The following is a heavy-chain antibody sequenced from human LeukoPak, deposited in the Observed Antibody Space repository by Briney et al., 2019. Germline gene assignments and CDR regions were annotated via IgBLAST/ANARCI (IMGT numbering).Heavy chain of an antibody. CDR1: GGSFSGYY. Sequence: SETLSLTCAVYGGSFSGYYWSWIRQPPGKGLEWIGEINHGGSTNYNPSLKSRLTISVDTSKNQFSLKLGSVTAADTAAYYCAREGVYYDILAAYYRPYYFDFWGQGTLVTVYS. V-gene: IGHV4-34*01. J-gene: IGHJ4*02. CDR3: AREGVYYDILAAYYRPYYFDF. CDR2: INHGGST. D-gene: IGHD3-9*01.